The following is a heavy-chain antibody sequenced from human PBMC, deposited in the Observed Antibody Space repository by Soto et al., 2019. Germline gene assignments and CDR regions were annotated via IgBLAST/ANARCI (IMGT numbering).Heavy chain of an antibody. J-gene: IGHJ4*02. Sequence: QVQLQESGPGLVKPSETLSLTCTVSGGAISSYYWNWIRQPPGKGLEWIGHIYYSGSTNYNPSLKSRVTISVDTSKNQVSLNVSSVTAADTAQYYCARNPPGGWNFDYWGQGILVTVSS. D-gene: IGHD3-16*01. V-gene: IGHV4-59*08. CDR2: IYYSGST. CDR3: ARNPPGGWNFDY. CDR1: GGAISSYY.